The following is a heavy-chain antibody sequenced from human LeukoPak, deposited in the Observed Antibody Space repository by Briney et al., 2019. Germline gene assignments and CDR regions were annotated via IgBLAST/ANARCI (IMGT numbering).Heavy chain of an antibody. V-gene: IGHV1-2*04. D-gene: IGHD6-6*01. CDR2: INPNSGGT. Sequence: GASVKVSCKASGYTFTGYYMHWVRQAPGQGLEWMGWINPNSGGTNYAQKFQGWVTMTRDTSISTAYMELSRLRSDDTAVYYCARGGKGIAARPTHYCYYYGMDVWGQGTTVTVSS. CDR1: GYTFTGYY. CDR3: ARGGKGIAARPTHYCYYYGMDV. J-gene: IGHJ6*02.